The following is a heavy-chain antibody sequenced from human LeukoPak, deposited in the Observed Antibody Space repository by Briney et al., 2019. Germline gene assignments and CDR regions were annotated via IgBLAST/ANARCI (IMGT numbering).Heavy chain of an antibody. V-gene: IGHV1-46*01. D-gene: IGHD3-16*02. CDR3: ARDFYGRYREVEGDY. Sequence: GASVKVSCKASGYTFTSYYMHWVRQAPGQGLEWMGIINPSGGSTSYAQKFQGRVTMTRDTSTSTVYMELSSLGSEDTAVYYCARDFYGRYREVEGDYWGQGTLVTVSS. CDR2: INPSGGST. J-gene: IGHJ4*02. CDR1: GYTFTSYY.